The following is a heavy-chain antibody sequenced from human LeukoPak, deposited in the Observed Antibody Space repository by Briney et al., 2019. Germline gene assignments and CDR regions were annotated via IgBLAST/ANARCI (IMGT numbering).Heavy chain of an antibody. CDR1: GFLFSNYG. Sequence: GGALRLSCSASGFLFSNYGMKWVRQAPGEGLECVSTISNSGSHIYDADSVKGRFTISRHNASNSLFLHMESLRHEDASVYYCARGAGVGSYVLFDLWGPRTVVGVPS. J-gene: IGHJ4*02. V-gene: IGHV3-21*01. D-gene: IGHD3-16*01. CDR2: ISNSGSHI. CDR3: ARGAGVGSYVLFDL.